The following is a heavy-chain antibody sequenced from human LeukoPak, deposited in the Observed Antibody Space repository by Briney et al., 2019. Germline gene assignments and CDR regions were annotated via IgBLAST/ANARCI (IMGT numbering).Heavy chain of an antibody. CDR3: TTKYYYDSSGYSGPNWFDP. Sequence: GRSLRLSCAASGFTFSGSAMHWVRQASGKGLEWVGRIRSKANSYATAYAASVKGRFTISRDDSKNTAYLQMNSLKTEDTAVYYCTTKYYYDSSGYSGPNWFDPWGQGTLVTVSS. J-gene: IGHJ5*02. D-gene: IGHD3-22*01. CDR1: GFTFSGSA. V-gene: IGHV3-73*01. CDR2: IRSKANSYAT.